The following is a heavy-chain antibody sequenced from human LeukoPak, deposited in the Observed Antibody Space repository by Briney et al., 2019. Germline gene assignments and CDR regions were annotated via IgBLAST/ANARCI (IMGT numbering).Heavy chain of an antibody. D-gene: IGHD6-13*01. CDR3: TRNLYSSSLIVD. J-gene: IGHJ6*02. CDR1: GFTFADFE. V-gene: IGHV3-49*04. Sequence: GGSLRLSCIPSGFTFADFEMSWVRQSPGKGLEWVGFIRTKAFGATTVYAASVKGRFTISRGDSKSVAYLQMNSLKTEDTALYYCTRNLYSSSLIVDWGQGTTVTVSS. CDR2: IRTKAFGATT.